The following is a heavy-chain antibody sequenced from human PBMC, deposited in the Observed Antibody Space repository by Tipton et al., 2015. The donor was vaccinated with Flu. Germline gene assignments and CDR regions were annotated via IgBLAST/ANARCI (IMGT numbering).Heavy chain of an antibody. Sequence: TLSLTCAVYGGSFSGYYWSWIRQPQGKGLEWIGEINHSGSTNYNPSLKSRVTISVDTSKNQFSLKLSSVTAADTAVYYCARVVGARPRLQSRCSWFDPWGQGTLVTVSS. D-gene: IGHD1-26*01. CDR3: ARVVGARPRLQSRCSWFDP. V-gene: IGHV4-34*01. CDR2: INHSGST. CDR1: GGSFSGYY. J-gene: IGHJ5*02.